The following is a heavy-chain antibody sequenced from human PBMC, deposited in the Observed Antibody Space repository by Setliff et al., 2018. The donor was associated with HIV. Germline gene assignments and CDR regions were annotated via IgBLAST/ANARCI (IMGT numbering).Heavy chain of an antibody. J-gene: IGHJ4*02. CDR1: GGSISSRSYY. V-gene: IGHV4-61*02. Sequence: KTSETLSLTCTVSGGSISSRSYYWSWLRQPAGKGLEWIRRIYTNGNTDYNPSLKSRVTISEDTSKNQFSLKVNSVTAADTAMYFCARESPDGLDYWGQGTLVTVSS. D-gene: IGHD2-8*01. CDR2: IYTNGNT. CDR3: ARESPDGLDY.